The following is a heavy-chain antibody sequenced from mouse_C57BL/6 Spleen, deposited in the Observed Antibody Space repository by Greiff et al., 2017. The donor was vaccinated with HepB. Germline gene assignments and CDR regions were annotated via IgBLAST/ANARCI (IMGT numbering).Heavy chain of an antibody. Sequence: EVQLQESGGGLVKPGGSLKLSCAASGFTFSSYAMSWVRQTPEKRLEWVATISDGGSYTYYPDNVKGRFTISRDNAKNNLYLQMSHLKSEDTAMYYCARDGLRRGFAYWGQGTLVTVSA. CDR3: ARDGLRRGFAY. CDR1: GFTFSSYA. D-gene: IGHD2-4*01. J-gene: IGHJ3*01. CDR2: ISDGGSYT. V-gene: IGHV5-4*01.